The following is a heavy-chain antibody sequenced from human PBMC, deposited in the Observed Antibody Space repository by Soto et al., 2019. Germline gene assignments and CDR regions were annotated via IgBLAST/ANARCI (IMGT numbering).Heavy chain of an antibody. Sequence: GGSLRLSCAASEFTVSSKYMSWVRQAPGKGLEWVSVIYIGGSTYYADSVKGRFTISRDSSKNTLYLQMNSLRDEDTAVYFCAIPEPPGHYFDSWGQGTLVTVSS. J-gene: IGHJ4*02. CDR2: IYIGGST. CDR1: EFTVSSKY. V-gene: IGHV3-53*01. CDR3: AIPEPPGHYFDS.